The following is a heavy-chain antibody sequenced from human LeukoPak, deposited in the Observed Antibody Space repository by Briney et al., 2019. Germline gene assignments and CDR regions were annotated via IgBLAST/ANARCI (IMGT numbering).Heavy chain of an antibody. V-gene: IGHV4-59*01. CDR1: GGSISSYH. D-gene: IGHD3-9*01. CDR3: AREYYDILTSSEPNYHMDV. J-gene: IGHJ6*03. CDR2: IYYSENT. Sequence: SEPLSLTCTVSGGSISSYHWSWIRQPPGKGLEGIGYIYYSENTNYNPSLKRRDNISVDTSKNQVSLKLSSVTAADTDGYYCAREYYDILTSSEPNYHMDVWGKGTTVTLSS.